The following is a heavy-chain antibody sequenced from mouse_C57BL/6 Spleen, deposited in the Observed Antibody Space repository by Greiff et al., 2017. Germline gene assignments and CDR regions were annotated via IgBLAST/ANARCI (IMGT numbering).Heavy chain of an antibody. CDR3: ARSITTVIAPYFDY. Sequence: QVQLQQPGAELVKPGASVKLSCTASGYTFTSYWMHWVKQRPGQGLEWIGMIHPNSGSTNYNEKFKSKATLTVDKSSSTAYMQLSSLTSEDSAVYYCARSITTVIAPYFDYWGKGTTLTVSS. D-gene: IGHD1-1*01. J-gene: IGHJ2*01. V-gene: IGHV1-64*01. CDR1: GYTFTSYW. CDR2: IHPNSGST.